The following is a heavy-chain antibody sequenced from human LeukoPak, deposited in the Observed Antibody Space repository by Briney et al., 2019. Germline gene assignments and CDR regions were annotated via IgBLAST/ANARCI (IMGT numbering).Heavy chain of an antibody. CDR3: ATSRRTYCSGGSCYSRTLDH. CDR2: ISVSGTYM. Sequence: GGSLRLSCAASGFNFSDYSMNWVRQAPGKGLEWVSSISVSGTYMFYADSVKGRFSISRDKAKNSMFLQMDSLRADDTAVYYCATSRRTYCSGGSCYSRTLDHWGQGARVTVSS. D-gene: IGHD2-15*01. J-gene: IGHJ4*02. CDR1: GFNFSDYS. V-gene: IGHV3-21*01.